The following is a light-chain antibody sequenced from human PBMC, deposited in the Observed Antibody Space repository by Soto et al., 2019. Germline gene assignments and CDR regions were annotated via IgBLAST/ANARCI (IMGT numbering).Light chain of an antibody. CDR1: QSLVHSYGNTY. V-gene: IGKV2-24*01. CDR3: VQATQFPIT. CDR2: KIS. Sequence: DIVMTQTPLSSPVTLGQPASISCRSSQSLVHSYGNTYLSWLQQRPGQPPRLLIYKISNRFPGVPDRFSASGAGTAFTLKISRVEAEDVGVYYGVQATQFPITFGQGTRLEIK. J-gene: IGKJ5*01.